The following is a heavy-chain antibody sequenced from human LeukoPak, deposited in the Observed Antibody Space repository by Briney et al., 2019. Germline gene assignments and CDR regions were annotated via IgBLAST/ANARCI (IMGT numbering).Heavy chain of an antibody. V-gene: IGHV3-21*01. CDR3: ARDLLGYCSGGSCYPPDY. CDR2: ISSSSSYI. D-gene: IGHD2-15*01. Sequence: GGSLRLSCAASGFTFSSYSMNWVRQAPGKGLEWVSYISSSSSYIYYADSVKGRFTISRDNAKNSLYLQMNSLRAEDTAVHYCARDLLGYCSGGSCYPPDYWGQGTLVTVSS. CDR1: GFTFSSYS. J-gene: IGHJ4*02.